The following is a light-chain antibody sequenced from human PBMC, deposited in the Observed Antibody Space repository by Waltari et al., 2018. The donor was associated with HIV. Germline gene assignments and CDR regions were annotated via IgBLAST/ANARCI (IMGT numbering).Light chain of an antibody. Sequence: DIQLTQSPSSLSASVGDRVTITGRASQSSSTYLNWYQQKPGKAPKLLIYAASSLQSGVPSRFSGSGSGTDFTLTISSLQPEDFATYYCQQTYSTLSLTFGGGTKVEIK. J-gene: IGKJ4*01. CDR2: AAS. CDR3: QQTYSTLSLT. CDR1: QSSSTY. V-gene: IGKV1-39*01.